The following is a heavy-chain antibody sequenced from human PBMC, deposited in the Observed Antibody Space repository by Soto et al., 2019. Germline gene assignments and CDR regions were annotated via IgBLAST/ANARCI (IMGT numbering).Heavy chain of an antibody. Sequence: EVQLLESGGGLVQRGESLRLSCAASGFSFIDFAMSWVRQAPGKGLEWVSAISGSGHNTYYTESLKGRFTISRDNSKNTLSLQVKSLRAEDTAVYYCVKRAYCGGDCFAFDVWGQGTSVTVSS. CDR3: VKRAYCGGDCFAFDV. J-gene: IGHJ3*01. D-gene: IGHD2-21*02. V-gene: IGHV3-23*01. CDR1: GFSFIDFA. CDR2: ISGSGHNT.